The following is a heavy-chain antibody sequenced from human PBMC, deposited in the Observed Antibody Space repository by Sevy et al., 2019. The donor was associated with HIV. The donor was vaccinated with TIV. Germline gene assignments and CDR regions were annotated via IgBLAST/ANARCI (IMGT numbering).Heavy chain of an antibody. J-gene: IGHJ4*02. D-gene: IGHD5-18*01. CDR2: FSSGGDYI. CDR3: ARDEYSYASGFDY. V-gene: IGHV3-21*01. CDR1: GFTFSSYI. Sequence: GGSLRLSCAASGFTFSSYIMNWVRQAPGMGLEWVSSFSSGGDYIYYTNSVKGRFTISRDNAKNSLYLHMNSLRAEDTAVYYCARDEYSYASGFDYWGQGTLVTVSS.